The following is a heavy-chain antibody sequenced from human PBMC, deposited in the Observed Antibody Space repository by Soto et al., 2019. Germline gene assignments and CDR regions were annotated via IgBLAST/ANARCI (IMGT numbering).Heavy chain of an antibody. CDR2: IGTAGDT. Sequence: GGSLRLSCAASGFTFSNYDMHWVRQVTGKGLEWISGIGTAGDTYYAGSVKGRFTISRENAKNSLYLQMNSLRAGDTAVYYCARATFVGAPVWGQGTLVTVSS. V-gene: IGHV3-13*01. CDR3: ARATFVGAPV. J-gene: IGHJ4*02. D-gene: IGHD3-16*01. CDR1: GFTFSNYD.